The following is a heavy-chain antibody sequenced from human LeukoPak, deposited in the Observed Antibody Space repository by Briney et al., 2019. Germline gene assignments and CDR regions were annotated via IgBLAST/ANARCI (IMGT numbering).Heavy chain of an antibody. Sequence: SSETLSLTCTVSGGSITSSIYYWGWIRQPPGKGLEWIGSIYYSGSTYYNPSLKSRVTISADTSNNQFSLKLSSVTAADTAVYHCARSSTGAHKIWFATWGRGTQVTVSS. CDR1: GGSITSSIYY. CDR2: IYYSGST. V-gene: IGHV4-39*01. J-gene: IGHJ5*02. D-gene: IGHD1-1*01. CDR3: ARSSTGAHKIWFAT.